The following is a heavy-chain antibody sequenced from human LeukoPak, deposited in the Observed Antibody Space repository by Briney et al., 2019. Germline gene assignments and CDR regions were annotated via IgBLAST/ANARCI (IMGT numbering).Heavy chain of an antibody. V-gene: IGHV1-2*02. CDR1: GYTFTGYY. Sequence: ASVKVSCKASGYTFTGYYIHWVRQAPVQGLEWMGWINPNSGGTNYAQKFQGRVTMTRDTSIDTAYMELSRLGSDDTAVYYCAKGGGSGTNTNWFDPWAQGTLVTVSS. CDR2: INPNSGGT. D-gene: IGHD3-10*01. J-gene: IGHJ5*02. CDR3: AKGGGSGTNTNWFDP.